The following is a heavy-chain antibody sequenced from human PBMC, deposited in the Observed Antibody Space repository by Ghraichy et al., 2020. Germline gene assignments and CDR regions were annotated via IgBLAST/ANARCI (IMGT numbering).Heavy chain of an antibody. CDR1: GFSLADYS. J-gene: IGHJ6*02. CDR2: ITASSKTI. Sequence: GGSLRLSCVGSGFSLADYSLNWVRQSPGKGLEWVSYITASSKTIFYADSVRGRFTISRDNDQNSLYLQMKSLRDDDTAVYYCARGSKVVRFFYYDGMDVCGQGTTVTVS. CDR3: ARGSKVVRFFYYDGMDV. V-gene: IGHV3-48*02. D-gene: IGHD4-23*01.